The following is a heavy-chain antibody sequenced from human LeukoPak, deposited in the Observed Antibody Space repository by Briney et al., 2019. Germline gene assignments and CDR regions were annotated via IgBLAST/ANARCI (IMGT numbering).Heavy chain of an antibody. D-gene: IGHD3-10*01. V-gene: IGHV3-33*01. CDR2: IWYDGSNK. Sequence: GGSLRLSCAASGFTFSSYGMHWVRQAPGKGLEWVAVIWYDGSNKYHGDSVKGRFTISRDNSRNTLYLQMTSLRAEDTAVYYCARVLWFGEVLKGDAFDIWGQGTMVTVSS. J-gene: IGHJ3*02. CDR3: ARVLWFGEVLKGDAFDI. CDR1: GFTFSSYG.